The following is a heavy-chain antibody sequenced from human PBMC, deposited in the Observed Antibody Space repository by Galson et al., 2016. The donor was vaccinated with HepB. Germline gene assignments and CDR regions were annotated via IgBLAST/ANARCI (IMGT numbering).Heavy chain of an antibody. D-gene: IGHD6-13*01. V-gene: IGHV4-39*01. Sequence: SETLSLTCTVSGGPISSSSYYWGWIRQPPGKGLEWIGSVYYSGSTYYNPSLKSRVTMSVDTSKNQFSLKLSSVSAADMAVYYCVRHPRTLIAAFGPWGQGTLVTVSS. CDR3: VRHPRTLIAAFGP. CDR2: VYYSGST. J-gene: IGHJ5*02. CDR1: GGPISSSSYY.